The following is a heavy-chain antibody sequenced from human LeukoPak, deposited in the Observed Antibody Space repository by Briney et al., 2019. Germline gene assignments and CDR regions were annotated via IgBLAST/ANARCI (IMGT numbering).Heavy chain of an antibody. CDR1: GYTLTELS. J-gene: IGHJ5*02. D-gene: IGHD2-21*01. Sequence: ASVKVSCEVPGYTLTELSMHWVQQAPGKGLEWMGGFDPEDGETIYAQKFQGRVTMTEDTSTDTAYMELSSLRSEDTAVYYCATGGRLAYCGGDCQGWFDPWGQGTLVTVSS. CDR3: ATGGRLAYCGGDCQGWFDP. CDR2: FDPEDGET. V-gene: IGHV1-24*01.